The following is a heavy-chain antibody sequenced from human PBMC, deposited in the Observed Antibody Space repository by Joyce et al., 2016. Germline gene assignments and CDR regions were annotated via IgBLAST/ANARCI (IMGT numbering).Heavy chain of an antibody. J-gene: IGHJ6*02. V-gene: IGHV4-39*07. D-gene: IGHD2-2*01. CDR3: AREDNQLYYYYGMDV. CDR1: GGSISSSRYY. Sequence: QLQLQESGPGLVKPSETLSLTCTVSGGSISSSRYYWGWIRQPPGKGLEWIGSIYYSGRTHYNPSLKSRVTISVNTSKNQFSLKLSSVTAADTAVYYCAREDNQLYYYYGMDVWGQGTTVTVSS. CDR2: IYYSGRT.